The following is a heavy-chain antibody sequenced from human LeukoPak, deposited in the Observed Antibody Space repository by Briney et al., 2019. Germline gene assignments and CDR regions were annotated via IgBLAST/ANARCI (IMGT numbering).Heavy chain of an antibody. CDR2: IIPIFGTA. D-gene: IGHD2-2*02. CDR3: ARGCIFSSTSCYRSFDY. J-gene: IGHJ4*02. CDR1: GGTFSSYA. Sequence: SVKVSCKASGGTFSSYAISWVRQAPGQGLEWMGGIIPIFGTANYAQKFQGRVTITADESTSTAYMELRSLRSDDTAVYYCARGCIFSSTSCYRSFDYWGQGTLVTVSS. V-gene: IGHV1-69*13.